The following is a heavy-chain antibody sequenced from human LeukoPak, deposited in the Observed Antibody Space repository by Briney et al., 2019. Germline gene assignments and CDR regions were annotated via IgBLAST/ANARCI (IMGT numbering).Heavy chain of an antibody. CDR3: AGPLDL. CDR2: ISAYNGNT. V-gene: IGHV1-18*01. Sequence: ASVKVSCKASGYTFTSYGISWVRQAPGQGLEWVGWISAYNGNTNYAQKFQGRVTITRDTSGSTAYMELSSLRSEDTAVYYCAGPLDLWGQGTMVTVSS. J-gene: IGHJ3*01. CDR1: GYTFTSYG.